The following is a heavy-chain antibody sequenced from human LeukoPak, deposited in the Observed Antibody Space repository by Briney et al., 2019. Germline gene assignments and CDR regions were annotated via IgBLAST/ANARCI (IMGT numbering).Heavy chain of an antibody. J-gene: IGHJ4*02. V-gene: IGHV3-9*01. CDR3: ARQKNNVYGVDH. D-gene: IGHD5/OR15-5a*01. CDR1: GFTFNDYA. Sequence: GGSLRLSCAASGFTFNDYAMHWVRQSPGKGLEWVSTISWNSTDIAHADSVKGRFTISRDNAKNSLYLQMNSLRPEDTALYFCARQKNNVYGVDHWGQGTLVTVSS. CDR2: ISWNSTDI.